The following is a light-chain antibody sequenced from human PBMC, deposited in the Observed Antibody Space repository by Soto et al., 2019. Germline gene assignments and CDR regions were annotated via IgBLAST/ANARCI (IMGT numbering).Light chain of an antibody. Sequence: QSVLTQPPSVSGAPGQRVTISCTGSSSNIGAGYDVHWYQQLPGTAPKVLIYHNSNRPSGVPDRFSGSKSGTSASLAITGLQAEDEADYYCQSYDSSLGGSVFGTGTKLTVL. CDR2: HNS. V-gene: IGLV1-40*01. J-gene: IGLJ1*01. CDR3: QSYDSSLGGSV. CDR1: SSNIGAGYD.